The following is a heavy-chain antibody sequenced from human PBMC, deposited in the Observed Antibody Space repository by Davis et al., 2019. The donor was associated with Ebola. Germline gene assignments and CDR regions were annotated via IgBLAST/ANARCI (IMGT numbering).Heavy chain of an antibody. V-gene: IGHV1-69*13. CDR3: ARDFDGGNYYFDY. D-gene: IGHD3-9*01. CDR1: GGSFSSHS. J-gene: IGHJ4*02. CDR2: IIPIFDTP. Sequence: SVKVSCRTSGGSFSSHSISWVRQAPRQGLEWMGGIIPIFDTPHYAQKFQGRITITADASTSTAYMELSSLRSEDTATYFCARDFDGGNYYFDYWGPGTPVTVSS.